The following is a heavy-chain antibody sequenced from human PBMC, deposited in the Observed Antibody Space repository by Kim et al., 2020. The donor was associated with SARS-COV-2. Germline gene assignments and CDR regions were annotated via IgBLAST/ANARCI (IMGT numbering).Heavy chain of an antibody. Sequence: ASVKVSCKASGYTFTSYAMHWVRQAPGQRLEWMGWINAGNGNTKYSQKFQGRVTITRDTSASTAYMELSSLRSEDTAVYYCARVAITIFGVATYDYWGQGTLVTVSS. J-gene: IGHJ4*02. D-gene: IGHD3-3*01. V-gene: IGHV1-3*01. CDR3: ARVAITIFGVATYDY. CDR1: GYTFTSYA. CDR2: INAGNGNT.